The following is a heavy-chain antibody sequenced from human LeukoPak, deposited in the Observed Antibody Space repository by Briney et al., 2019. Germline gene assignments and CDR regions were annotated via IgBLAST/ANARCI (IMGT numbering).Heavy chain of an antibody. J-gene: IGHJ5*02. Sequence: KPSDTLSLTCVISGGSVSGYYWGWIRQPPGRGLEWIGYVYYSGSTNYNPSLKSRVTISVDTSKNQFSLKLNSVTAADTAVYYCARHYGPWGQGTLVTVSS. CDR1: GGSVSGYY. D-gene: IGHD3-10*01. CDR3: ARHYGP. CDR2: VYYSGST. V-gene: IGHV4-59*08.